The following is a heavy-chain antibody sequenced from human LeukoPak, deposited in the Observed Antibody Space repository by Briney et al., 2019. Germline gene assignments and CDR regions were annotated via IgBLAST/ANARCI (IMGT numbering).Heavy chain of an antibody. CDR3: TTDLPGSADDY. CDR2: IKSKSDGGAT. Sequence: PGGSLRLSCAPSGFTFSNAWMNWVRQAPGKGLEGVGRIKSKSDGGATGYAAPVKGRFTISRDDSKSTLYLQMNSLKTEDTGVYYCTTDLPGSADDYWGQGTLVTVSS. V-gene: IGHV3-15*01. J-gene: IGHJ4*02. D-gene: IGHD6-25*01. CDR1: GFTFSNAW.